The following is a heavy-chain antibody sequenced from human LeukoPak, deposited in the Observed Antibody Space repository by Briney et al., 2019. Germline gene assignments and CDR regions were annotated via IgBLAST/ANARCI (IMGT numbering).Heavy chain of an antibody. CDR1: GFTFSSYW. Sequence: GRSLRLSCAASGFTFSSYWMSWVRQAPGKGLEWVANIKQDGSEKYYADSVKGRFTISRDNSKNTLYLQMNSLRAEDTAVYYCAEERRGYSSSSFDYWGQGTLVTVSS. CDR2: IKQDGSEK. CDR3: AEERRGYSSSSFDY. J-gene: IGHJ4*02. V-gene: IGHV3-7*01. D-gene: IGHD6-6*01.